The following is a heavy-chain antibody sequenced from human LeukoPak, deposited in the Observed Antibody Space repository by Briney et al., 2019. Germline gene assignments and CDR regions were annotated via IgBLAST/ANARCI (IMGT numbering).Heavy chain of an antibody. CDR2: ISSSSGTI. V-gene: IGHV3-48*01. J-gene: IGHJ4*02. CDR1: GFTFSSYS. D-gene: IGHD2-21*02. CDR3: ARGLRGYGDSAYHLNPVDY. Sequence: QTGGSLRLSCATSGFTFSSYSMNWVRQAPGKGLEWVSYISSSSGTIYYADSVKGRFTISRDNAKNSLHLQMNSLRAEDTAVYYCARGLRGYGDSAYHLNPVDYWGQGTLLTVSS.